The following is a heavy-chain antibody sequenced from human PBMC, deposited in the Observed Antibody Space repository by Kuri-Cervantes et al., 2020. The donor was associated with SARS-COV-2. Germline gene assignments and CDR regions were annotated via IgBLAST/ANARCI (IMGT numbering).Heavy chain of an antibody. V-gene: IGHV1-69*13. CDR3: ARGGEMATITHRLDY. CDR1: GGTFSSYA. Sequence: SVRVSCKASGGTFSSYAISWVRQAPGQGLEWMGGIIPIFGTANYAQKFQGRVTITADESTSTAYMELSSLRSEDTAVYYCARGGEMATITHRLDYWGQGTLVTVSS. CDR2: IIPIFGTA. J-gene: IGHJ4*02. D-gene: IGHD5-24*01.